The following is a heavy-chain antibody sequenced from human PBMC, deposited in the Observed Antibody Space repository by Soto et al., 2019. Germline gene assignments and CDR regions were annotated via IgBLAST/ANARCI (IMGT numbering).Heavy chain of an antibody. CDR3: ARGAPYYDFWSGYYTGYYGMDV. D-gene: IGHD3-3*01. CDR2: INPNSGGT. CDR1: GYTFTGYY. Sequence: ASVKVSCKASGYTFTGYYMHWVRQAPGQGLEWMGWINPNSGGTNYAQKFQGWVTMTRDTSISTAYMELSRLRSDDTAVYYCARGAPYYDFWSGYYTGYYGMDVWGQGTTVTVSS. J-gene: IGHJ6*02. V-gene: IGHV1-2*04.